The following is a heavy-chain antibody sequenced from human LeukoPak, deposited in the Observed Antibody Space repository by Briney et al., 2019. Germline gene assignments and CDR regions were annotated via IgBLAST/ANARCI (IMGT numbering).Heavy chain of an antibody. D-gene: IGHD1-26*01. CDR1: GASISSTSYY. Sequence: SDTLSLTCTVSGASISSTSYYWGWIRQPPGKGLEWIGSTYYRGTTYYNPSLKSRVTISVDTSKNQFSLKLSSVTAADTAVYYCARMYIKWGRYLQHWGQGTLVTVSS. V-gene: IGHV4-39*07. CDR2: TYYRGTT. CDR3: ARMYIKWGRYLQH. J-gene: IGHJ1*01.